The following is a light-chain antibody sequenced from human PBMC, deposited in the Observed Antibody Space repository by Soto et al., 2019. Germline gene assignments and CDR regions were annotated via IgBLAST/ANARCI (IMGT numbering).Light chain of an antibody. CDR1: SSYVGGDNY. V-gene: IGLV2-14*01. J-gene: IGLJ1*01. CDR3: RSYTSSSSHV. Sequence: QSSLTQPASVSVSPGQSITISCTGTSSYVGGDNYVSWYQQHPGKAPKLMIYEVSNRPSGVSNRFSGSKSGNTASLTISGPQTKDEADYCCRSYTSSSSHVLGNAPKVT. CDR2: EVS.